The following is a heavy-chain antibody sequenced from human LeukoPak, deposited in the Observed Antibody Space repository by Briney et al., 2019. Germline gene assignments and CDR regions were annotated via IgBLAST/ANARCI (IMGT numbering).Heavy chain of an antibody. V-gene: IGHV4-39*07. J-gene: IGHJ4*02. CDR1: GGSISSSSYY. CDR2: IYYSGST. CDR3: ARVGSGYFFRPYFDY. Sequence: SETLSLTCTVSGGSISSSSYYWGWIRQPPGKGLEWIGSIYYSGSTYYNPSLKSRVTISVDTSKNQFSLKLSSVTAADTAVYYCARVGSGYFFRPYFDYWGQGTLVTVSS. D-gene: IGHD3-22*01.